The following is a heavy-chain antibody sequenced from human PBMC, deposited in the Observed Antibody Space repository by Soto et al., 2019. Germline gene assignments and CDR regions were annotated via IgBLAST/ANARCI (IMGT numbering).Heavy chain of an antibody. J-gene: IGHJ6*02. V-gene: IGHV4-4*02. Sequence: SETLSLTCGVSGGSISSDNWWSWVRQPPGKGLEWIGEIHHSGTVTHSPSLKSRVSFSVDKANNQVALKLSSVTAADTAVYYCARVGRLRFLEWSSTGYYYGMDVWGQGTTVTVSS. CDR3: ARVGRLRFLEWSSTGYYYGMDV. D-gene: IGHD3-3*01. CDR2: IHHSGTV. CDR1: GGSISSDNW.